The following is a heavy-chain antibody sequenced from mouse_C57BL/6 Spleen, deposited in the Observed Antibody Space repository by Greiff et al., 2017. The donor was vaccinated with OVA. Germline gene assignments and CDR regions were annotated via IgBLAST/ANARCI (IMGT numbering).Heavy chain of an antibody. CDR1: GFSFNTYA. D-gene: IGHD2-1*01. CDR3: VRDGNFSWFAY. J-gene: IGHJ3*01. V-gene: IGHV10-1*01. Sequence: EVHLVESGGGLVPPKGSLKLSCAASGFSFNTYAMNWVRQAPGKGLEWVARIRSKSNNYATYYADSVKDRFTISRDDSESRLYLQMNNLKTEDTAMYYCVRDGNFSWFAYWGQGTLVTVAA. CDR2: IRSKSNNYAT.